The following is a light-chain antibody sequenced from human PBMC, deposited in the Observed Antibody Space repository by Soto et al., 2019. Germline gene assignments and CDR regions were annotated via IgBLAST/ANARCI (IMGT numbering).Light chain of an antibody. V-gene: IGKV3-15*01. CDR3: QQYNNWPWT. CDR1: QSVHSR. Sequence: EIVMTQSPAALSVYPGDAATVACRASQSVHSRLAWYQQKPDQAPRLLIYGASTRATGTPPRFRGSGSGTEFTLTISSLQSEDFAVYYCQQYNNWPWTFGQGTKVDIK. CDR2: GAS. J-gene: IGKJ1*01.